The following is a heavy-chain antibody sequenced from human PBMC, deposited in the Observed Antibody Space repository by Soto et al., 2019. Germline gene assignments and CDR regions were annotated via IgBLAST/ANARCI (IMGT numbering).Heavy chain of an antibody. J-gene: IGHJ6*02. CDR2: ISYDGSNK. D-gene: IGHD3-3*01. Sequence: GGSLRLSCAASGFTFSSYGMHWVRQAPGRGLEWVAVISYDGSNKYYADSVKGRFTISRDNSKNTLYLQMNSLRAEDTAVYYCAKEGGDFWSKGYYYYGMDVWGQGTTVTVSS. CDR3: AKEGGDFWSKGYYYYGMDV. CDR1: GFTFSSYG. V-gene: IGHV3-30*18.